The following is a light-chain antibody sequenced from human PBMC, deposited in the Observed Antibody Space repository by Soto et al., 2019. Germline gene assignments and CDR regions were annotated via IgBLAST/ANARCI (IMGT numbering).Light chain of an antibody. CDR1: QGISGP. CDR3: QHFNNYPPT. J-gene: IGKJ4*01. V-gene: IGKV1D-13*01. Sequence: AIQLTQSPSSLSASVGDRVTIACRASQGISGPLAWYQQKPGKAPQLLISAASNLESGVPSRFSGSGSGTDXTLTIXSLQPEDFATYYXQHFNNYPPTFGGGTRVEIK. CDR2: AAS.